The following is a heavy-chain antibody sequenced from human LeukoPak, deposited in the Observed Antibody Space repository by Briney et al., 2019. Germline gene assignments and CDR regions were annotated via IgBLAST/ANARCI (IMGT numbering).Heavy chain of an antibody. J-gene: IGHJ4*02. CDR3: ARHYDSSSWYSFFDY. D-gene: IGHD6-13*01. CDR2: ISYDGSNK. V-gene: IGHV3-30-3*01. CDR1: GFTFSSYA. Sequence: HSGRSLRLSCAASGFTFSSYAMHWVRQAPGKGLEWVAVISYDGSNKYYADSVKGRFTISRDNSKNTLYLQMNSLRTEDTAVYYCARHYDSSSWYSFFDYWGQGTLVTVSS.